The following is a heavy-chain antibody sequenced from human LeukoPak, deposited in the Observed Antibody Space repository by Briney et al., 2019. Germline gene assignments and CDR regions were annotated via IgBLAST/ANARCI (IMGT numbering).Heavy chain of an antibody. CDR2: IIPIFGTA. J-gene: IGHJ4*02. D-gene: IGHD6-13*01. Sequence: GASVKVSCKASGGTFSSYGISWVLQAPGQGLEWMGRIIPIFGTANYAQKVQGRVTITTDESTSTAYMELSSLRSEDTAVYYYATPGIAAAGTSDGFYFWGQGTLVTGSS. CDR1: GGTFSSYG. CDR3: ATPGIAAAGTSDGFYF. V-gene: IGHV1-69*05.